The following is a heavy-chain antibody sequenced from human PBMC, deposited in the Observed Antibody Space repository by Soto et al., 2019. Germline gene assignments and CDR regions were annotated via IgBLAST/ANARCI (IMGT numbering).Heavy chain of an antibody. J-gene: IGHJ5*01. V-gene: IGHV4-4*02. CDR2: IKHTGDA. Sequence: QVHLQESGPGLVKPSETLSLTCAVSGDSIKTETWWSWLRQLPGTGLEWIGEIKHTGDANANPALRSRVSMSADRTKNQFFLNLRSVSAADTAVYFGAREGRLQWFESWGQGTLVTVSS. CDR1: GDSIKTETW. CDR3: AREGRLQWFES.